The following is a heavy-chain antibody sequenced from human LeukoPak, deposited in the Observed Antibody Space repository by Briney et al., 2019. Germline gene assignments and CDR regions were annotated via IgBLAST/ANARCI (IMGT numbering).Heavy chain of an antibody. CDR3: ARDRGNGDYYFDY. D-gene: IGHD4-23*01. J-gene: IGHJ4*02. CDR1: GFTFSSYW. V-gene: IGHV3-7*01. CDR2: IKQDGSEK. Sequence: GGSLRLSCAASGFTFSSYWMSWVRQAPGKGLEWVANIKQDGSEKYYVDSVKGRFTISRDNAKNSLYLQMNSLRAEDTAVYYCARDRGNGDYYFDYWGQGTLVTVSS.